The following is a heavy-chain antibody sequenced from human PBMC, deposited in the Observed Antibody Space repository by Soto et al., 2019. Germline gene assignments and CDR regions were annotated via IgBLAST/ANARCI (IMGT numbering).Heavy chain of an antibody. Sequence: GGSLRLSCAASGLTFSNAWMNWVRQAPGKGLEWVGRIKSKTDGGTTDYAAPVKGRFTISRDDSKNTLYLQMNSLKTEDTAVYYCTTGPWLPGYYGMDVWGQGTTVTVSS. J-gene: IGHJ6*02. D-gene: IGHD5-12*01. CDR3: TTGPWLPGYYGMDV. CDR1: GLTFSNAW. V-gene: IGHV3-15*07. CDR2: IKSKTDGGTT.